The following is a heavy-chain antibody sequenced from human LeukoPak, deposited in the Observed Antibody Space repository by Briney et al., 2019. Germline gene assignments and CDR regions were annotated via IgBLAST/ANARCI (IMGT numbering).Heavy chain of an antibody. D-gene: IGHD2-2*01. CDR1: GGTFSSYA. CDR2: IIPIFGTA. CDR3: ARLGPRKYRLGYCSSTSCALHDY. Sequence: GASVKVSCKASGGTFSSYAISWVRQAPGQGLEWMGGIIPIFGTANYAQKFQGRVTITADKSTSTAYMELSSLRSEDTAVYYCARLGPRKYRLGYCSSTSCALHDYWGQGTLVTVSS. V-gene: IGHV1-69*06. J-gene: IGHJ4*02.